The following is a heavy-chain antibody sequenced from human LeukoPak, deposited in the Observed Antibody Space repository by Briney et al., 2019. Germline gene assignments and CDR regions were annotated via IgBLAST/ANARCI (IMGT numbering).Heavy chain of an antibody. D-gene: IGHD6-19*01. CDR2: FSGSGGST. V-gene: IGHV3-23*01. Sequence: PGGSLRLSCAASGFTFSSYAMSWVRQAPGKGLEWVSTFSGSGGSTHYADSVKGRFTISRDNSKNTLYLQMNSLRAEDTAVYYCARKSSGWYVLWGQGTLVTVSS. CDR3: ARKSSGWYVL. CDR1: GFTFSSYA. J-gene: IGHJ4*02.